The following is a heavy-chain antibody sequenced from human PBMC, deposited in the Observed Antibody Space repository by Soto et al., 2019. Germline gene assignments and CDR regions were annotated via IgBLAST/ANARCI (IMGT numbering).Heavy chain of an antibody. CDR3: AKEGQAPYYYYGMDV. CDR1: GCTFTNYG. J-gene: IGHJ6*02. V-gene: IGHV1-18*01. CDR2: ISGYNGNT. Sequence: QVQVVQSGDEVKKPGASVKVSCKASGCTFTNYGFSWVRQAPGQGLEWMGWISGYNGNTKYAEKFQGRVTMTTDTSPSTAHMELRSLRSDDTAVYYCAKEGQAPYYYYGMDVWGQGTAVTVSS.